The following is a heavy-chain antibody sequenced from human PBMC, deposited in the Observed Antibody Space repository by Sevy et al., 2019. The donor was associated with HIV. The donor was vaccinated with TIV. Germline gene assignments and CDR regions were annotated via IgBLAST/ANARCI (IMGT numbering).Heavy chain of an antibody. Sequence: GGSLRLSCAASAFTFSSYWRTWVRQAPGKGLEWVANIKQDMSEKYYADSVKGRFTISRDNARNSLYLQMESLRAEDTAVYYCARAQQVTMLVVIGGLYFDFWGQGTLVTVSS. CDR2: IKQDMSEK. D-gene: IGHD3-22*01. J-gene: IGHJ4*02. CDR1: AFTFSSYW. V-gene: IGHV3-7*01. CDR3: ARAQQVTMLVVIGGLYFDF.